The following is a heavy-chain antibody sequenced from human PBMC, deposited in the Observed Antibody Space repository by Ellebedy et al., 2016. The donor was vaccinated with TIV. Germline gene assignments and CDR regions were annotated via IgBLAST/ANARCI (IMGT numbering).Heavy chain of an antibody. D-gene: IGHD1-26*01. V-gene: IGHV3-23*01. CDR1: GFTFSGDA. CDR2: INSGGRTT. CDR3: AKDMVFGDGKWEIDV. Sequence: PGGSLRLSCVASGFTFSGDAMSWVRQAPGKGLEWVSGINSGGRTTSYADSVKGRFTISRDNSRSTLYLKMNSLRAEDSAVYYCAKDMVFGDGKWEIDVWGQGTTVTVSS. J-gene: IGHJ6*02.